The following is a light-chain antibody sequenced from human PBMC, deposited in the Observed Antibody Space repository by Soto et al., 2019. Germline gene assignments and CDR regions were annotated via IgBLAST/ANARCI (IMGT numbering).Light chain of an antibody. CDR1: ALPKQY. CDR2: KDR. V-gene: IGLV3-25*02. J-gene: IGLJ3*02. Sequence: SYELTQPPSVSVSPGQTARITCSGDALPKQYAFWYQQKPGQAPVLVIYKDRERPSGIPERFSGSSSGTTVTLTISGVQAADEADYYCQSADTSGTYYWVFGGGTKLTVL. CDR3: QSADTSGTYYWV.